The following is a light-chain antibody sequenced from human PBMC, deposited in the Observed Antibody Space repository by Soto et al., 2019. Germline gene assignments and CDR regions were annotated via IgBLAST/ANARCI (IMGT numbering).Light chain of an antibody. CDR1: QSIIGY. J-gene: IGKJ1*01. Sequence: GRRVPSTCRACQSIIGYLAWYQQKPGKSPTLLIYAASTLQSGGPSRFSGSGSGTEFTLTISSLQSEDFAVYYCQQYTNWPRTFGQGTKVDIK. CDR2: AAS. CDR3: QQYTNWPRT. V-gene: IGKV1-27*01.